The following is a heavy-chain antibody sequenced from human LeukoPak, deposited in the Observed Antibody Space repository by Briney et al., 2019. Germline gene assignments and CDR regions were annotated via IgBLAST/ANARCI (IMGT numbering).Heavy chain of an antibody. CDR1: GFTFSSYW. V-gene: IGHV3-7*01. Sequence: PGGSLRLSCAASGFTFSSYWMSWVRQAPGKGLEWVANIKQDGSEKYYVDSLKDRFTISRDNAKNSLFLQMNSLRAEDTAVYYCARDGGEYYYDNSDYWGNFDYWGQGTLVTVSS. J-gene: IGHJ4*02. D-gene: IGHD3-22*01. CDR3: ARDGGEYYYDNSDYWGNFDY. CDR2: IKQDGSEK.